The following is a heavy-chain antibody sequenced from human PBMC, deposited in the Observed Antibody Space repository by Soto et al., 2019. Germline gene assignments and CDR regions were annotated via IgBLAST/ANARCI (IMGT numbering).Heavy chain of an antibody. CDR3: ARDFRTYSHGVDV. Sequence: QAQLVQSGTEVKKPGASVKVSCKASGYPFTGPYIYWVRQAPGQGLEWMGWINPSSGGTEFAEKFQGRVTVTRDTSIRTVFLELNSLTSDDTGGYFCARDFRTYSHGVDVWGQGTAVTVSS. D-gene: IGHD4-4*01. V-gene: IGHV1-2*02. CDR1: GYPFTGPY. J-gene: IGHJ6*02. CDR2: INPSSGGT.